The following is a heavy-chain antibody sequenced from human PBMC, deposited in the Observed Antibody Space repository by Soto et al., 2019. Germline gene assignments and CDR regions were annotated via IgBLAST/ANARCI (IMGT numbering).Heavy chain of an antibody. Sequence: QVQLVESGGGVVQPGRSLRLSCAASGFTFSSYGMHWVRQAPGKGLGWVAVIWYDGSNKYYADSVKGRFTISRDNSKNTLYLQMNSLRAEDTAVYYCARDGDDVAILDSWGQGTLVTVSS. CDR3: ARDGDDVAILDS. J-gene: IGHJ4*02. D-gene: IGHD5-12*01. CDR2: IWYDGSNK. V-gene: IGHV3-33*01. CDR1: GFTFSSYG.